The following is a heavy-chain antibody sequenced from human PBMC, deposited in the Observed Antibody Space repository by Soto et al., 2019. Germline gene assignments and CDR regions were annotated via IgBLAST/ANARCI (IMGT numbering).Heavy chain of an antibody. Sequence: PGGSLRLSCAASGFTFSSYWITWVRQAPGKGLEWVANIKQDGSEKYYVDSVKGRFTISRDNAKNSLFLQMNSLRAEDTAVYYCARGGTGYYDVDAFDIWGRGTMVTVSS. J-gene: IGHJ3*02. D-gene: IGHD3-9*01. CDR2: IKQDGSEK. CDR3: ARGGTGYYDVDAFDI. CDR1: GFTFSSYW. V-gene: IGHV3-7*03.